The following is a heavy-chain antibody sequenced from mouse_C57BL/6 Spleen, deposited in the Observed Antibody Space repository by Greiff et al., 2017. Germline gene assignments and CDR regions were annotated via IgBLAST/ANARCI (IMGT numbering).Heavy chain of an antibody. V-gene: IGHV5-16*01. CDR1: GFTFSDYY. D-gene: IGHD4-1*01. CDR2: INYDGSST. CDR3: ARESGYFDY. Sequence: EVKVVESEGGLVQPGSSMKLSCTASGFTFSDYYMAWVRQVPEKGLEWVANINYDGSSTYYLDSLKSRFIISRDNVQNILYLQMSSLKSEDTATYYCARESGYFDYWGQSTTLTLSS. J-gene: IGHJ2*01.